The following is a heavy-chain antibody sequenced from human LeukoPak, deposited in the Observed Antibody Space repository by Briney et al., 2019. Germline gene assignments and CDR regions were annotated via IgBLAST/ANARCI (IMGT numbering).Heavy chain of an antibody. CDR2: INHSGST. CDR1: GGSISSYY. V-gene: IGHV4-34*01. J-gene: IGHJ4*02. Sequence: PSETLSLTCTVSGGSISSYYWSWIRQPPGKGLEWIGEINHSGSTNYNPSLKSRVTISVDTSKNQFSLKLSSVTAADTAVYYCARGLSGSHDYWGQGTLVTVSS. CDR3: ARGLSGSHDY. D-gene: IGHD1-26*01.